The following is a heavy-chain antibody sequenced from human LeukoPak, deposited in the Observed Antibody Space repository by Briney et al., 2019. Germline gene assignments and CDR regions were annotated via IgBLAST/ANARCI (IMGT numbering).Heavy chain of an antibody. Sequence: GWSLRLSCAASGFTFSSYAMHWVRLAPGKGLEYVSAISSNGGSTYYANSVKGRFTISRDNSKNTLYLQMGSLRAEDMAVYYCASCSGGSCYSFDYWGQGTLVTVSS. V-gene: IGHV3-64*01. CDR2: ISSNGGST. J-gene: IGHJ4*02. D-gene: IGHD2-15*01. CDR3: ASCSGGSCYSFDY. CDR1: GFTFSSYA.